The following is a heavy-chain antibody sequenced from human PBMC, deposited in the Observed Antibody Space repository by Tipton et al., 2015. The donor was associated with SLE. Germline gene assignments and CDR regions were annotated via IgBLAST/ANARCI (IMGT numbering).Heavy chain of an antibody. J-gene: IGHJ4*02. CDR2: VNTVTEDP. CDR1: GYSFTRYT. V-gene: IGHV7-4-1*01. CDR3: ARVTGFCGTPTWYPHY. D-gene: IGHD1-26*01. Sequence: QLVQSGSELKKPGASVKVSCKAFGYSFTRYTMSWVRQAPGQGLEWMGWVNTVTEDPTYAQNFTGRFGFSLDSSVSTAYLQIDSLRAEDTAIYYCARVTGFCGTPTWYPHYWGQGPLVTLPS.